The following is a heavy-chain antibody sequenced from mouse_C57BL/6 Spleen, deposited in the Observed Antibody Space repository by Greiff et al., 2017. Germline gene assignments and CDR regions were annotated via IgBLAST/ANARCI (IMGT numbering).Heavy chain of an antibody. J-gene: IGHJ1*03. Sequence: EVLLVESGGGLVQPGGSLSLSCAASGFTFTDYYMSWVRQPPGKALEWLGFIRNKANGYTTEYSASVRGLFTISKDNSQSILYLQINAPRAEDSADYYCARYSNYSVRYFDVWGTGTTVTVSS. CDR1: GFTFTDYY. CDR3: ARYSNYSVRYFDV. V-gene: IGHV7-3*01. CDR2: IRNKANGYTT. D-gene: IGHD2-1*01.